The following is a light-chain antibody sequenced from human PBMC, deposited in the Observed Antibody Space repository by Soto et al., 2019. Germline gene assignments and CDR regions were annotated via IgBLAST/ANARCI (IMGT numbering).Light chain of an antibody. CDR1: SSDVGAYNY. J-gene: IGLJ3*02. CDR3: SSYTTATTRV. V-gene: IGLV2-14*03. CDR2: DVS. Sequence: QSALTQPASVSGSPGQSITISCTGTSSDVGAYNYVSWYQHHPCKAPKLMIFDVSNRPSGVSNRFSGSKSGNTASLTISGLQAEDEADYYCSSYTTATTRVFGGGTKLTVL.